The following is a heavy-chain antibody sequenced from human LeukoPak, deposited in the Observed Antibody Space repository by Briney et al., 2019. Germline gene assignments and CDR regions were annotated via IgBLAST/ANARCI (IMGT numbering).Heavy chain of an antibody. CDR1: GGFISSSSYY. Sequence: SETLSLTCTVSGGFISSSSYYWGWIRQPPGKGLEWIGSIYYSGSTYYNPSLKSRVTISVDTSKNQFSLKLSSVTAADTAVYYCARQVERNWFDPWGQGTLVTVSS. V-gene: IGHV4-39*01. D-gene: IGHD1-26*01. CDR2: IYYSGST. CDR3: ARQVERNWFDP. J-gene: IGHJ5*02.